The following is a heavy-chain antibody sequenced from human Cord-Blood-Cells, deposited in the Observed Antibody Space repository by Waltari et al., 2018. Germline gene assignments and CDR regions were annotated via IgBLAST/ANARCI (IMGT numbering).Heavy chain of an antibody. CDR2: IYWDDDK. Sequence: QITLKESGPTLVKPTQTLTLTCTFSGFSLSTSGVGVGWIRQPPGKALEWLALIYWDDDKRYSPSLKSRLTITQDTSKNQVVLTMTNMDPVDTATYYCAHRREERGIAARDAFDIWGQGTMVTVSS. CDR3: AHRREERGIAARDAFDI. CDR1: GFSLSTSGVG. J-gene: IGHJ3*02. D-gene: IGHD6-6*01. V-gene: IGHV2-5*02.